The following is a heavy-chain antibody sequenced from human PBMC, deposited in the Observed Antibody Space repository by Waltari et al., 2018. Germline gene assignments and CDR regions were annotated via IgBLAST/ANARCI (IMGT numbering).Heavy chain of an antibody. CDR2: INHSGST. J-gene: IGHJ1*01. D-gene: IGHD1-26*01. Sequence: QVQLQQWGAGLLKPSETLSLTCAAHGWSFSGYYWNWIRQPPGKGLGGVGEINHSGSTTYNPSLKSRVSISVDTSKNRFSLKLSSVTAADTAVYFCARGGSRGSYSNWGLGTLVTVSS. CDR1: GWSFSGYY. CDR3: ARGGSRGSYSN. V-gene: IGHV4-34*01.